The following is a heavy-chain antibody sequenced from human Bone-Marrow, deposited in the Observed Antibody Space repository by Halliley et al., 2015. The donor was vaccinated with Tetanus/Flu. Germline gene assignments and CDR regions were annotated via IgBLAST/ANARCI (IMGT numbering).Heavy chain of an antibody. CDR3: ARGLYYYQLDYYFDY. CDR1: GGSIRSGGYY. V-gene: IGHV4-31*03. CDR2: IYYSGST. D-gene: IGHD3-10*01. J-gene: IGHJ4*02. Sequence: TLSLTCTVSGGSIRSGGYYWSWIRQHPGKGLEWIGYIYYSGSTYYNPSLKSRVTISVDTSKNQFSLKLSPVTAADTAVYYCARGLYYYQLDYYFDYWGQGTLVTVSS.